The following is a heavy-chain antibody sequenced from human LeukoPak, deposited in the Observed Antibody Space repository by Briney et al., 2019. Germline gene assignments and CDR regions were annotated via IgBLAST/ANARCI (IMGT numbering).Heavy chain of an antibody. D-gene: IGHD3-10*01. V-gene: IGHV3-9*01. CDR2: ISWNSGSI. CDR3: AKGHYGSGSTLVFFDI. CDR1: GFTFDDYA. Sequence: GGSLRLSCAASGFTFDDYAMHWVRQAPGKGLEWVSGISWNSGSIGYADSVKGRFTISRDNAKNSLYLQMNSLRAEDTALYYCAKGHYGSGSTLVFFDIWGQGTMVTVSS. J-gene: IGHJ3*02.